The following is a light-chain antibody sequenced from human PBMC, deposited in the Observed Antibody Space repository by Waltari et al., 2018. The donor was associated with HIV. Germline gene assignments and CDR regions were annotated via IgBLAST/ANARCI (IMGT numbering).Light chain of an antibody. V-gene: IGKV3-11*01. J-gene: IGKJ4*01. CDR1: HTVSGY. CDR3: HQRHDWLT. CDR2: DAS. Sequence: EIVLTQSSAILSLSPGERATLSCRASHTVSGYLAWYQKKPGQVLRLLIYDASKRAPGIPDRFTGRGSGTNYTLTISRLEPEDFAVYYCHQRHDWLTFGGGTRVELK.